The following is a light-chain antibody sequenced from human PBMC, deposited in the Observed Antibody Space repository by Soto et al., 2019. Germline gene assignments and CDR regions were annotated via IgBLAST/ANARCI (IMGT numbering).Light chain of an antibody. CDR3: QQSYTTPLT. Sequence: DIQMTQSPSSLSASVGDRVTITCRASQSISSYLSWYQQKPGKAPKLLIYSASTLQIGVPSRFSGSGSGTGFTLTISSLQPEDFATYYCQQSYTTPLTFGGGTKVEIK. CDR1: QSISSY. J-gene: IGKJ4*01. V-gene: IGKV1-39*01. CDR2: SAS.